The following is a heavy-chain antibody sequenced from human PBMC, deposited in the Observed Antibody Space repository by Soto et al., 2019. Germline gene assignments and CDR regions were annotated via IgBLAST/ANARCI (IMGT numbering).Heavy chain of an antibody. J-gene: IGHJ5*02. Sequence: SGPTLGNPTQTLTLTFIFSGFSLRTSGVGVCWIRQTPGKALEWLGFIYWNDDKRYSPSLKSRLTITKDTSKNQVVLTMTNMDPVETATYYCAKSGSSGWYGWFDPWGQGTLVTV. CDR2: IYWNDDK. D-gene: IGHD6-19*01. V-gene: IGHV2-5*01. CDR3: AKSGSSGWYGWFDP. CDR1: GFSLRTSGVG.